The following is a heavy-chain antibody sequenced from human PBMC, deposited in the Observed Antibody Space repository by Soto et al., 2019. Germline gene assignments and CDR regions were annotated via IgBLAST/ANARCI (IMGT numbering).Heavy chain of an antibody. CDR1: GFSFRNYA. D-gene: IGHD1-1*01. Sequence: VQLLEPGGGLVQPGGSLRLSCAASGFSFRNYAITCVRQAPGKGLEWVQGISNSDGSRYYADSLKVQFTISRNNYKNTLYLQMSSLRAEDTALYYCAKRGDGRGATPFDSWGQGTLVTVSS. CDR2: ISNSDGSR. J-gene: IGHJ4*02. V-gene: IGHV3-23*01. CDR3: AKRGDGRGATPFDS.